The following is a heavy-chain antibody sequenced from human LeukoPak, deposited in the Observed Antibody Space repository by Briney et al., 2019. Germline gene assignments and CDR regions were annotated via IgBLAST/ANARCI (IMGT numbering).Heavy chain of an antibody. CDR3: ARGAVTTGNWFDP. V-gene: IGHV3-21*01. CDR2: ISSSSSYI. CDR1: GFTFSSYR. Sequence: KARRSLRLSCAASGFTFSSYRMNWVRQAPGKGLEWVSSISSSSSYIYYADSVKGRFTISRDNAKNSLYLQMNSLRAEDTAVYYCARGAVTTGNWFDPWGQGTLVTVSS. D-gene: IGHD4-17*01. J-gene: IGHJ5*02.